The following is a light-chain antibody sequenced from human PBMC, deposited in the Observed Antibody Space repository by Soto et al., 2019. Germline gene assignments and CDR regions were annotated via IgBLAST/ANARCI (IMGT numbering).Light chain of an antibody. Sequence: EIVLMQSPGTLSLSPGERATLSCRASQSVSSNYLAWYQQKPGQAPRLLIYGASSRATGIPDRFSGSGSGTDFTLTISRLEPEDFAVYYCQQYGSSPRTFGQGTKV. J-gene: IGKJ1*01. V-gene: IGKV3-20*01. CDR2: GAS. CDR3: QQYGSSPRT. CDR1: QSVSSNY.